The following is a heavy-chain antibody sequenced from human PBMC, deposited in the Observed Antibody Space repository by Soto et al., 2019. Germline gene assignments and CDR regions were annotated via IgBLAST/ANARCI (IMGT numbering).Heavy chain of an antibody. CDR3: ARSLGIYRRYYGMDV. CDR1: GGSFSGYY. Sequence: KPSETLSLTCAVYGGSFSGYYWSWIRQPPGKGLEWIGEINHSGSTNYNPSLRSRVTISVDTSKNQFSLKLSSVTAADTAVYYCARSLGIYRRYYGMDVWGQGTTVTVSS. J-gene: IGHJ6*02. CDR2: INHSGST. D-gene: IGHD5-12*01. V-gene: IGHV4-34*01.